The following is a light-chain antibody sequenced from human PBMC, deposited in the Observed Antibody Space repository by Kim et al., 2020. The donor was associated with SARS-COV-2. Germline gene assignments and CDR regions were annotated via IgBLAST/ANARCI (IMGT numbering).Light chain of an antibody. CDR1: TSNIGAGYA. CDR3: QSYDISLSGSV. Sequence: QSVLTQPPSVSGAPGQRVTISCTGSTSNIGAGYAVHWYQQLPGTAPKLLIYDNNNRPSGVPDRFSGSKSGTSASLAITGLQAEDEADYYCQSYDISLSGSVFGGGTKLTVL. V-gene: IGLV1-40*01. CDR2: DNN. J-gene: IGLJ3*02.